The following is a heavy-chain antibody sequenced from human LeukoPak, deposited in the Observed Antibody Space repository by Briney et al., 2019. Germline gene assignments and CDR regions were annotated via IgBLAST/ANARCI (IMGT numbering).Heavy chain of an antibody. Sequence: GGSLRLSCAASGFTFSSYGMHWVRQAPGKGLEWVAVISYDGSNKYYADSVKGRFTISRDNSKNTPYLQMNSLRAEDTAVYYCAKDHIDTTFDYWGQGTLVTVSS. J-gene: IGHJ4*02. CDR2: ISYDGSNK. D-gene: IGHD1-1*01. CDR1: GFTFSSYG. CDR3: AKDHIDTTFDY. V-gene: IGHV3-30*18.